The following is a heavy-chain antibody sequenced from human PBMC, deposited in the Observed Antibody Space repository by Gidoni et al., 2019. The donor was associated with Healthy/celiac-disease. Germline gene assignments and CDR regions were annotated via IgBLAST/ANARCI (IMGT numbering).Heavy chain of an antibody. CDR2: IYTSGST. D-gene: IGHD4-17*01. J-gene: IGHJ6*02. Sequence: QVQLQESGPGLVKPSQTLSLTCTVSGGSISSGSYYWSWIRQPAGKGLEWIGRIYTSGSTNYNPSLKSRVTISVDTSKNQFSLKLSSVTAADTAVYYCARVPYVSYGDFSYYYYGMDVWGQGTTVTVSS. V-gene: IGHV4-61*02. CDR1: GGSISSGSYY. CDR3: ARVPYVSYGDFSYYYYGMDV.